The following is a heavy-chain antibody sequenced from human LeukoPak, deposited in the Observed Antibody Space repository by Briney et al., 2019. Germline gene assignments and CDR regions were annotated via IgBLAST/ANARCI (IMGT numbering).Heavy chain of an antibody. D-gene: IGHD3-22*01. Sequence: ASVKVSCKASGYTFTGYYMHWVRQAPGQGLEWMGWINPNSGGTNYAQKFQGRVTMTRDTSISTAYMELSRLRSDDTAVYYCARAGYYDPKAGHAFDIWGQGTMVTVSS. CDR3: ARAGYYDPKAGHAFDI. CDR2: INPNSGGT. V-gene: IGHV1-2*02. J-gene: IGHJ3*02. CDR1: GYTFTGYY.